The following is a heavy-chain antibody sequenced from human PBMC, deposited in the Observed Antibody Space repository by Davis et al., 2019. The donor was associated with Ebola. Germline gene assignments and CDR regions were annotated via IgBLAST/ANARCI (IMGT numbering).Heavy chain of an antibody. J-gene: IGHJ4*01. D-gene: IGHD3-16*01. CDR1: GFNFNYYD. Sequence: GESLKISCAASGFNFNYYDMNWVRQAAGKGLEWVAFISSHGTAYYADSVKGRFTISRDDATRSLFLQMNGLTAADTAIYYCSRGGGDGNPSGDYWGHGSLVTVSS. V-gene: IGHV3-69-1*01. CDR2: ISSHGTA. CDR3: SRGGGDGNPSGDY.